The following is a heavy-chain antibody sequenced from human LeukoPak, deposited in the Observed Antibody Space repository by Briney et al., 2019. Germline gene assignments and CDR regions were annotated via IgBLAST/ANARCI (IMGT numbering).Heavy chain of an antibody. CDR1: GDSVSSNIVT. CDR2: TYYRSRRYN. CDR3: ARDGGYRFDY. Sequence: SQTLSLTCAISGDSVSSNIVTWHWIRQSPSRGLEWLGRTYYRSRRYNDYAVSVKGRITINPDTSKNQFSLQLNSVAPEDTAVYYCARDGGYRFDYWGQGSLVTVSS. J-gene: IGHJ4*02. V-gene: IGHV6-1*01. D-gene: IGHD5-18*01.